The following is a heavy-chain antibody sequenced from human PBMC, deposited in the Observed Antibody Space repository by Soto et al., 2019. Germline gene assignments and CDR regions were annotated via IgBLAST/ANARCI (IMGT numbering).Heavy chain of an antibody. V-gene: IGHV3-23*01. CDR1: GFTFSSYA. D-gene: IGHD6-19*01. Sequence: GGSLRLSCAASGFTFSSYAMSWVRQAPGKGLEWVSAISGSGGSTYYADSVKGRFTISRDNSKNTLYLKMNSLRAEDTAVYYCAKGEYSSGWYSARSRPHTLFDYWGQGTLVTVSS. CDR3: AKGEYSSGWYSARSRPHTLFDY. CDR2: ISGSGGST. J-gene: IGHJ4*02.